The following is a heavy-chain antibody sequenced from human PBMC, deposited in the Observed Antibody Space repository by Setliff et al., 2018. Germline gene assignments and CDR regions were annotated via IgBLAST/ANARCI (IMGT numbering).Heavy chain of an antibody. CDR3: AKPQVGLRWGFES. CDR2: IYSGDRNT. V-gene: IGHV3-23*03. Sequence: PGGSLRLSCAASGFTFSTYAMSWVRQAPGKGLEWVSTIYSGDRNTFYTDSVKGRFTIFRDGSKNTLFLQMTSLRAEDTAVYYCAKPQVGLRWGFESWGQGTPVTVSS. CDR1: GFTFSTYA. J-gene: IGHJ4*02. D-gene: IGHD3-16*01.